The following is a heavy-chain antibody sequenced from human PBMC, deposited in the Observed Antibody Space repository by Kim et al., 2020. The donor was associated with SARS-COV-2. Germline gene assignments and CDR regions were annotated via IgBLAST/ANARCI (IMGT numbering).Heavy chain of an antibody. V-gene: IGHV3-30*09. CDR2: ISYDGSNK. CDR3: VRLNSGSYQGAFDS. CDR1: GFTFSSYA. J-gene: IGHJ4*02. Sequence: GGSLRLSCAASGFTFSSYAMHWVRQAPGKGLEWVAVISYDGSNKYYADSVKGRFAISRDNSKNTLYLQMNSLRAEDKAVSYFVRLNSGSYQGAFDSWGQG. D-gene: IGHD1-26*01.